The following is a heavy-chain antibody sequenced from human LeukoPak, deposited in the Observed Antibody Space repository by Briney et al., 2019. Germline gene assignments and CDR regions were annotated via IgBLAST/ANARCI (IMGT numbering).Heavy chain of an antibody. D-gene: IGHD6-6*01. V-gene: IGHV3-30*14. CDR3: ARESSSFLDY. Sequence: GRSLRLSCAASGFTFSSYAMHWVRQAPGKGLEWVAVISYDGSNKYYADSVKGRFTISRDNSKNTLYLQMNSLRADDTAVYYCARESSSFLDYWGQGTLVTVSS. CDR2: ISYDGSNK. J-gene: IGHJ4*02. CDR1: GFTFSSYA.